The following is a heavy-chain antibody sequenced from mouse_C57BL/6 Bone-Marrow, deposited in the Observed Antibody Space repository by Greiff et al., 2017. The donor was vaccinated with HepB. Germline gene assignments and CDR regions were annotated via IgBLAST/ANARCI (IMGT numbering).Heavy chain of an antibody. CDR3: ARGYYYGSRAWFAY. CDR2: ISDGGSYT. J-gene: IGHJ3*01. CDR1: GFTFSSYA. V-gene: IGHV5-4*01. D-gene: IGHD1-1*01. Sequence: VQLKESGGGLVKPGGSLKLSCAASGFTFSSYAMSWVRQTPEKRLEWVATISDGGSYTYYPDNVKGRFTISRDNAKNNLYLQMSHLKSEDTAMYYCARGYYYGSRAWFAYWGQGTLVTVSA.